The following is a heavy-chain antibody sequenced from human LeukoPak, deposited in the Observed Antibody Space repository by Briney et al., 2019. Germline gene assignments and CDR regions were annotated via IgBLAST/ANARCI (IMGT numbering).Heavy chain of an antibody. CDR3: ARVRSSLNFDY. CDR1: GGSISSYY. J-gene: IGHJ4*02. D-gene: IGHD6-13*01. V-gene: IGHV4-59*01. CDR2: IYYSGST. Sequence: SETLSLTCTVSGGSISSYYWSWIRQPPGKGLEWIGYIYYSGSTNYNPSPKSRVTISVDTSKNQFSLKLSSVTAADTAVYYCARVRSSLNFDYWGQGTLVTVSS.